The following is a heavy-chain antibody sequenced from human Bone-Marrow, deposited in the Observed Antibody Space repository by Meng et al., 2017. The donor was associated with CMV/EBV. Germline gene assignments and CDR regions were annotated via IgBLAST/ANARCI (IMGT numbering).Heavy chain of an antibody. CDR1: GYIFTNYF. J-gene: IGHJ4*02. Sequence: QVQLVQSGAEVKKPGXSVKLSCKASGYIFTNYFMHWVRQAPGQGLEWMGIINPSGGDTTYARNFQGRITMTRDTSTSTVYMELSSLRSGDTAVYYCARISTTLDSWGQGTLVTVPQ. CDR3: ARISTTLDS. V-gene: IGHV1-46*01. D-gene: IGHD1-26*01. CDR2: INPSGGDT.